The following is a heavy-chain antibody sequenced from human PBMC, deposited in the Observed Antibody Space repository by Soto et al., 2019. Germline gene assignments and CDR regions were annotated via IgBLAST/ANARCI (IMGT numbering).Heavy chain of an antibody. D-gene: IGHD2-21*01. J-gene: IGHJ3*01. CDR1: GFTFSDYV. CDR2: MTYDGATE. Sequence: QVRLVESGGGVVQPGTSLRLSCEASGFTFSDYVIHWVRQAPGKGLEWVASMTYDGATEYYADSVKGRFTMSRDNSKRALSLQMNSLRPDDTAVYYCARVRLSIAVNGDRDVGGQGTTVTVSS. CDR3: ARVRLSIAVNGDRDV. V-gene: IGHV3-30*14.